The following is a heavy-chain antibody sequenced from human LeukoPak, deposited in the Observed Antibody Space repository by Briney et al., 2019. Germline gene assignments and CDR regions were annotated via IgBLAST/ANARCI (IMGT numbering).Heavy chain of an antibody. J-gene: IGHJ6*03. D-gene: IGHD6-13*01. Sequence: TGGSLRLSCAASGFTFSSYWMHWVRQAPGKGLVWVSRINSDGSSTSYADSVKGRFTISRDDSKKSLFLHMSSRRPEDTAVYYCATVPVRAAASYYYYYMDVWGNGTMVTVSS. CDR2: INSDGSST. V-gene: IGHV3-74*01. CDR3: ATVPVRAAASYYYYYMDV. CDR1: GFTFSSYW.